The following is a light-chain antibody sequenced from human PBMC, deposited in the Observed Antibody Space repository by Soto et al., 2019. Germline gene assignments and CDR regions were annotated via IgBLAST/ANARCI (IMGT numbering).Light chain of an antibody. CDR3: QSYDSSLSGYV. CDR2: ANT. V-gene: IGLV1-40*01. CDR1: SSNIGATYY. Sequence: QSVLTQPHSVSGAPGQRVTISCTGSSSNIGATYYVPWYQQLPGTAPKLLIYANTHRPSGVPDRFSGSKSGTSASLAITGLQAEDEADYYCQSYDSSLSGYVFGTGTKVTVL. J-gene: IGLJ1*01.